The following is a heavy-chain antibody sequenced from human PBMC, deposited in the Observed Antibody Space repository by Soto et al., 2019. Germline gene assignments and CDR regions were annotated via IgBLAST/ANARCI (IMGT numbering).Heavy chain of an antibody. CDR3: ARERATVTTASGVDY. V-gene: IGHV1-46*01. D-gene: IGHD4-17*01. CDR1: GYTFTSYY. CDR2: INPSGGST. J-gene: IGHJ4*01. Sequence: GASVKVSCKASGYTFTSYYIHWVRQAPGQGLEWLGIINPSGGSTSYAQKFHGRVTVTGDTSTSTVYMELSSLRSDDTAVYFCARERATVTTASGVDYWG.